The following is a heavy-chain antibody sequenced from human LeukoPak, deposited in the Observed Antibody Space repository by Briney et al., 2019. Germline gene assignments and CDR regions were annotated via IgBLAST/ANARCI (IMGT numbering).Heavy chain of an antibody. CDR2: ISGGRSTI. Sequence: GGPLRLSRAPSGFTFSVYSINWVRQAPEEGREWVLYISGGRSTIYYADSVKGRFTISRDKAKNSLYLQMNSWRDEDTAVYYCTRDITMVRGLIGYYYGMDVWGQGTTVTVSS. D-gene: IGHD3-10*01. CDR1: GFTFSVYS. V-gene: IGHV3-48*02. J-gene: IGHJ6*02. CDR3: TRDITMVRGLIGYYYGMDV.